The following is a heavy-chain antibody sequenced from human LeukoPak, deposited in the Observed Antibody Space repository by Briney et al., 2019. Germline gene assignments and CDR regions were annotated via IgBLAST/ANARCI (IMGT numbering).Heavy chain of an antibody. Sequence: SETLSLTCAVDGGSFSGYYWSWIRQPPGEGREWIGEINHSGNTNSNPSLKSRLTISVDTSKNQFALKLSYVTAADTAVYYWARGLFRGSTSWFAPWGQGTLVTVSS. D-gene: IGHD2-2*01. CDR3: ARGLFRGSTSWFAP. CDR1: GGSFSGYY. V-gene: IGHV4-34*01. CDR2: INHSGNT. J-gene: IGHJ5*02.